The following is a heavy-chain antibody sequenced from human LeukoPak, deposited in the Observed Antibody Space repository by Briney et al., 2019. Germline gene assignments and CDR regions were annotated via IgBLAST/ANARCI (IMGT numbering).Heavy chain of an antibody. CDR2: ISGSGGST. CDR3: AKDRERYCSGGSCQPYDY. Sequence: PGGSLRLSCAASGFTFSSYAMSWVRQAPGEGLEWVSAISGSGGSTYYADSVKGRFTISRDNSKNTLYLQMNSLRAEDTAVYYCAKDRERYCSGGSCQPYDYWGQGTLVTVSS. J-gene: IGHJ4*02. CDR1: GFTFSSYA. D-gene: IGHD2-15*01. V-gene: IGHV3-23*01.